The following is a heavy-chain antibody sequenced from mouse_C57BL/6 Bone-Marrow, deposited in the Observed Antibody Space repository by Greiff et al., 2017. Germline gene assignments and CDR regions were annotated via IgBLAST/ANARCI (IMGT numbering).Heavy chain of an antibody. CDR2: ISYDGSN. CDR1: GYSITSGYY. J-gene: IGHJ1*03. V-gene: IGHV3-6*01. CDR3: ARYFYWYFDV. Sequence: EVQLVESGPGLVKPSQSLSLTCSVTGYSITSGYYWNWIRQFPGNKLEWMGYISYDGSNNYNPSLKNRISITRDTSKNQFFLKLNSVTTEDTATYYCARYFYWYFDVWGTGTTVTVSS.